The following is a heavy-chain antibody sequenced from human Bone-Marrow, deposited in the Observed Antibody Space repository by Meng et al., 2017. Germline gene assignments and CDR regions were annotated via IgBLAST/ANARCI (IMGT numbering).Heavy chain of an antibody. D-gene: IGHD3-10*01. V-gene: IGHV1-2*06. Sequence: GESLKISCKASGYTFTGYYMHWVRQAPGQGLEWMGRINPNSGGTNYAQKFQGRVTMTRDTSISTAYMELSRLRSDDTAVYYCAGALLWFGELSSYYYYYYGMDVWGQGTTVTVSS. CDR3: AGALLWFGELSSYYYYYYGMDV. J-gene: IGHJ6*02. CDR2: INPNSGGT. CDR1: GYTFTGYY.